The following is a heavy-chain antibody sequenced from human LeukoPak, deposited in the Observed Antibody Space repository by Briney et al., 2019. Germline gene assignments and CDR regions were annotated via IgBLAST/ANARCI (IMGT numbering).Heavy chain of an antibody. CDR2: INHSGST. Sequence: SETLSLTCAVYGGSFSGYYWSWIRQPPGKGLEWIGEINHSGSTNYNPSLKGRVTISVDTSKNQFSLKLSSVTAADTAVYYCARKYTVTTPKGYYYMDVWGKGTTVTISS. J-gene: IGHJ6*03. CDR1: GGSFSGYY. CDR3: ARKYTVTTPKGYYYMDV. V-gene: IGHV4-34*01. D-gene: IGHD4-17*01.